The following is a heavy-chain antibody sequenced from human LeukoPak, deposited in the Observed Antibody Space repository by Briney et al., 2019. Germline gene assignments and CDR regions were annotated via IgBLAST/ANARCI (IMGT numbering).Heavy chain of an antibody. CDR3: ARARGYCSGGSCYTGVFYYYYGMDV. Sequence: ASVKASCKASGYTFTSYDINWVRQATGQGLEWMGWMNPNSGNTGYAQKFQGRVTMTRNTSISTAYMELSSLRSEDTAVYYCARARGYCSGGSCYTGVFYYYYGMDVWGQGTTVTVSS. V-gene: IGHV1-8*01. CDR1: GYTFTSYD. CDR2: MNPNSGNT. D-gene: IGHD2-15*01. J-gene: IGHJ6*02.